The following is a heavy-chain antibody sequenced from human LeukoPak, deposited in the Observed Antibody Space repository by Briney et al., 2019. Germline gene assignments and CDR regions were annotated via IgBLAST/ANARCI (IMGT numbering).Heavy chain of an antibody. D-gene: IGHD3-22*01. J-gene: IGHJ4*02. V-gene: IGHV4-59*01. CDR1: GGSISSSY. CDR2: IYYSGST. CDR3: ASSYDSSGSSVGYFDY. Sequence: PSETLCLTCTVSGGSISSSYWSWIPQPPGHRLEWFGYIYYSGSTSYNPSLKSRVTISVDTSKNQFSLKLSSVTAADTAVYYCASSYDSSGSSVGYFDYWGQGTLVTVSS.